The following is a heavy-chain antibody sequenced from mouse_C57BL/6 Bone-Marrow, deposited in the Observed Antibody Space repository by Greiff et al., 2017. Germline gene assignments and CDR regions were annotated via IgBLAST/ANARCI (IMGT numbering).Heavy chain of an antibody. J-gene: IGHJ3*01. CDR1: GFSLNTFDMS. Sequence: VKLMESGPGILQPSQTLSLTCSFSGFSLNTFDMSVGWLRQPSGKGLEWLALIWWDGDNYYNPDPKSQPTISKDTSKSLVFLKIANVNSADTATDYCARGYYGSSSWFAYWGQGTLVTVSA. V-gene: IGHV8-8*01. D-gene: IGHD1-1*01. CDR2: IWWDGDN. CDR3: ARGYYGSSSWFAY.